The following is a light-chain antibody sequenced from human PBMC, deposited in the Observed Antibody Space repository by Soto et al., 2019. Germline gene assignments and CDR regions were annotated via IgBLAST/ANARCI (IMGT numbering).Light chain of an antibody. CDR2: AAS. V-gene: IGKV1-39*01. CDR1: QNISLF. J-gene: IGKJ1*01. CDR3: HQTDSIPET. Sequence: DIPMTQSPSSLSASVGDTVTITCRASQNISLFLNWYQQKPGKAPKLLIYAASSLQSGVPSRFSGNGSGTDFTLTISSLQPEDFATYYCHQTDSIPETFGQGTKVEIK.